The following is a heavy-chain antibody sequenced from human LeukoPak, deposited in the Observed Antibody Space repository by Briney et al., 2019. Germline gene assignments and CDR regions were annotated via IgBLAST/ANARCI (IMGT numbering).Heavy chain of an antibody. CDR1: GFTFSSYA. Sequence: GGSLRLSCAASGFTFSSYAMHWVRQAPGKGLDWVAVTSYDQIHKYYADSVKGRFTISRDNSKNTLYLQMNSLKPEDTAVYYCARDHSSGSAIVYWGQGTLVTVSS. J-gene: IGHJ4*02. CDR2: TSYDQIHK. CDR3: ARDHSSGSAIVY. V-gene: IGHV3-30*04. D-gene: IGHD6-19*01.